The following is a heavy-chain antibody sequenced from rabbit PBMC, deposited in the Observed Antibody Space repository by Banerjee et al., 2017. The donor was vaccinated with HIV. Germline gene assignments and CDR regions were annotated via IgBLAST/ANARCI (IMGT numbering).Heavy chain of an antibody. Sequence: QLKETGGGLVQPGGSLTLSCKASGFDFSSYYMSWVRQAPGKGLEWIGIIYAGKGSTDYASWVNGRFTISSDNAQNTVDLQMNSLTAADTATYFCARNSGSGWSTEAGFKLWGPGTLVTVS. D-gene: IGHD8-1*01. CDR2: IYAGKGST. J-gene: IGHJ4*01. CDR3: ARNSGSGWSTEAGFKL. CDR1: GFDFSSYY. V-gene: IGHV1S7*01.